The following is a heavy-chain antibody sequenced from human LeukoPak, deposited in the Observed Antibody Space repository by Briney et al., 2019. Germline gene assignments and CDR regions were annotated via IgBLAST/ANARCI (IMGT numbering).Heavy chain of an antibody. V-gene: IGHV3-33*06. J-gene: IGHJ4*02. CDR3: AKLAGRGESSGWSNVGTYYFDY. CDR1: GFTFSSYG. Sequence: QPGGSLRLSCAASGFTFSSYGMHWVRQAPGKGLEWVAVIWYDGSNKYYADSVKGRFTISRDNSKNTLYLQMNSLRAEDTAVYYCAKLAGRGESSGWSNVGTYYFDYWGQGTLVTVSS. CDR2: IWYDGSNK. D-gene: IGHD6-19*01.